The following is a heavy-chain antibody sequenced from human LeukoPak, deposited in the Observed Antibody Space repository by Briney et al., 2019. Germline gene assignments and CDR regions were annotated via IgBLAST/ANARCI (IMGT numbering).Heavy chain of an antibody. CDR3: ASSSWIAAAGHY. J-gene: IGHJ4*02. V-gene: IGHV3-30-3*01. CDR1: GFTFSSYA. D-gene: IGHD6-13*01. CDR2: ISYDGGNK. Sequence: GSLRLSCAASGFTFSSYAMHWVRQAPGKGLEWVAVISYDGGNKYYADSVKGRFTISRDNSKNTLYLQMNSLRAEDTAVYYCASSSWIAAAGHYWGQGTLVTVSS.